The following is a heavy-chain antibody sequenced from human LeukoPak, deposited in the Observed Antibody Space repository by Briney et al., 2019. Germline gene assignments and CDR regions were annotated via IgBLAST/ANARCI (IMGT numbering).Heavy chain of an antibody. V-gene: IGHV3-21*01. CDR3: ARGFGEKWLTRSGSDFS. CDR2: ISSSGSHI. Sequence: PGGSLRPSCAASGFTFSTYSMSWVRQAAGKGLAWVSSISSSGSHIYYADSVKGRFTISRDNAKNSLFLQMNSLRAEDTAVYYCARGFGEKWLTRSGSDFSWGQGTLVTVSS. J-gene: IGHJ5*02. CDR1: GFTFSTYS. D-gene: IGHD1-26*01.